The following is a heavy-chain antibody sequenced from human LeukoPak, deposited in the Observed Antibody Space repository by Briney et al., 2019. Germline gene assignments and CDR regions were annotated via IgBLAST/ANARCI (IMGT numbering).Heavy chain of an antibody. Sequence: ASVKVSCKASGYTFTGYYMHWVRQAPGQGLEWMGWINPNSGGTNYAQKFQGRVTMTRDTSISTAFMELRRLTSDDTAVHYCARRVEQQLSSPGDWFDPWGQGTLVTVSS. CDR1: GYTFTGYY. J-gene: IGHJ5*02. V-gene: IGHV1-2*02. CDR2: INPNSGGT. CDR3: ARRVEQQLSSPGDWFDP. D-gene: IGHD6-13*01.